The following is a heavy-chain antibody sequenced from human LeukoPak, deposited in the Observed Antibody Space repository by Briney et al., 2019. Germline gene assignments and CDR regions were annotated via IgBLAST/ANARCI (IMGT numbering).Heavy chain of an antibody. J-gene: IGHJ3*02. CDR3: AREDMWAFDI. CDR2: IKPDGSEK. V-gene: IGHV3-7*01. CDR1: GFTYSYYW. D-gene: IGHD2-15*01. Sequence: GGSLRLSCAASGFTYSYYWMSWVRQTPGKGLEWVANIKPDGSEKDYVDSVKGRFTISRGNAKNSLYLQMDSLRAEDTAVYYCAREDMWAFDIWGQGTMVTVSS.